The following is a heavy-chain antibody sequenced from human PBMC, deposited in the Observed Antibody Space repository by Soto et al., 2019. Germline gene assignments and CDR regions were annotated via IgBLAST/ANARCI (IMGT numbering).Heavy chain of an antibody. D-gene: IGHD5-18*01. Sequence: EVQLVESGGGLVQPGGSLRLSCAASGFTFSSYWMSWVRQAPGKGLEWVANIKQDGSEKYYVDSVKGRFTISRDNAKNSLYLQMNSLRAEDTAVYYCERVGFHVDTAMVWGDAFDIWGQGTMVTVSS. CDR1: GFTFSSYW. CDR2: IKQDGSEK. CDR3: ERVGFHVDTAMVWGDAFDI. V-gene: IGHV3-7*03. J-gene: IGHJ3*02.